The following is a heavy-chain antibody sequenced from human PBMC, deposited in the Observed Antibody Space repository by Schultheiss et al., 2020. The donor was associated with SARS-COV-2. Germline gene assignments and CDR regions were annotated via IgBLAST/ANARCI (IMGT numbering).Heavy chain of an antibody. D-gene: IGHD5-18*01. CDR1: GGSISSYY. V-gene: IGHV4-59*12. J-gene: IGHJ3*02. Sequence: SETLSLTCTVSGGSISSYYWSWIRQPPGKGLEWIGSIYHSGSTYYNPSLKSRVTISVDRSKNQFSLKLSSVTAADTAAYYCARGDLRGYSYGYDAFDIWGQGTMVTVSS. CDR2: IYHSGST. CDR3: ARGDLRGYSYGYDAFDI.